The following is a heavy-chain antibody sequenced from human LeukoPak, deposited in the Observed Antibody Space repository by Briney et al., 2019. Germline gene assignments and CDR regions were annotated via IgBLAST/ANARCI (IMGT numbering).Heavy chain of an antibody. CDR3: ARTYYGSENYYDY. Sequence: SETLSPTCTVSGGSVSSSGSYWGWIRQPPGKGLEWIGSIYYSGTTYYNPSLKSRVTISVDMSKSQFSLKLTSVTAADTALYYCARTYYGSENYYDYWGQGILVTVSS. J-gene: IGHJ4*02. V-gene: IGHV4-39*01. D-gene: IGHD3-10*01. CDR2: IYYSGTT. CDR1: GGSVSSSGSY.